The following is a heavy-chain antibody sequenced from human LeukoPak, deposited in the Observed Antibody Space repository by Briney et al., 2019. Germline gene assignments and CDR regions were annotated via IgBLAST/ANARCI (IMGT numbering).Heavy chain of an antibody. CDR2: ISYDGSNK. CDR1: GFTFSSYA. V-gene: IGHV3-30*01. Sequence: GGSLRLSCAASGFTFSSYAMHWVRQAPGKGLEWVAVISYDGSNKYYADSVKGRFTISRDNSKNTLYLQMNSLRAEDTAVYYCWRTGGEGNRERNFDNWGQGTLVPVSS. D-gene: IGHD3-16*01. J-gene: IGHJ4*02. CDR3: WRTGGEGNRERNFDN.